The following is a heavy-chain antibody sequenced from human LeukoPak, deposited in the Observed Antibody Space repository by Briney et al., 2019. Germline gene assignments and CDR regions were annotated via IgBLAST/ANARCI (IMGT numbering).Heavy chain of an antibody. J-gene: IGHJ5*01. CDR1: GGSISSYY. D-gene: IGHD3-10*01. CDR2: IYYSGST. V-gene: IGHV4-59*01. Sequence: SETLSLTCTVSGGSISSYYWSWIRQPPGKGLEWIGYIYYSGSTNYNPSLKSRVTILLDTSKNQFSLKPSCVPAADPAVYYSASARRYYGPYLDTWGHGTLVTVSS. CDR3: ASARRYYGPYLDT.